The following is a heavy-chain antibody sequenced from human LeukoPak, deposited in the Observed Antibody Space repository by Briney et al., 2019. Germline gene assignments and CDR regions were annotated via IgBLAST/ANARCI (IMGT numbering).Heavy chain of an antibody. CDR3: ARVEVIGSTRYFDY. V-gene: IGHV4-31*03. D-gene: IGHD3-16*02. CDR2: IYYVGNT. Sequence: SQTQSLTCTDSGGSISSGGNYWSWLRQLPGKGLEWIGYIYYVGNTNYNPSLKSRLSMSVDTSKNQFSLSLTSVTAADTAVYYCARVEVIGSTRYFDYWGQGAMVSVSS. J-gene: IGHJ4*02. CDR1: GGSISSGGNY.